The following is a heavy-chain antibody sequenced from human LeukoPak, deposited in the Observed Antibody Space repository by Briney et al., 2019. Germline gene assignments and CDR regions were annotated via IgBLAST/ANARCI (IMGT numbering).Heavy chain of an antibody. CDR1: GGSISSSSYY. CDR2: IYTSGST. CDR3: ARAHSSSWRGYYFDY. J-gene: IGHJ4*02. D-gene: IGHD6-13*01. V-gene: IGHV4-39*07. Sequence: PSETLSLTCTVSGGSISSSSYYWGWIRQPPGKGLEWIGRIYTSGSTNYNPSLKSRVTMSVDTSKNQFSLKLSSVTAADTAVYYCARAHSSSWRGYYFDYWGQGTLVTVSS.